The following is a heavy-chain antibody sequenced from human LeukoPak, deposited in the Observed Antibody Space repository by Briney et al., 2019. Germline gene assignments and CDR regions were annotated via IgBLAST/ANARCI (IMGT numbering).Heavy chain of an antibody. CDR2: IKEDGSEK. CDR3: ARDREVRKWFDP. Sequence: PGGSLRLSCAASGITFSRFWMSWVRQAPRKGLEWVANIKEDGSEKYYVDSVKGRFTISRDNAKNSLYLQMNSLRAEDTAVYYCARDREVRKWFDPWGQGTLVTVSS. D-gene: IGHD2-2*01. V-gene: IGHV3-7*05. CDR1: GITFSRFW. J-gene: IGHJ5*02.